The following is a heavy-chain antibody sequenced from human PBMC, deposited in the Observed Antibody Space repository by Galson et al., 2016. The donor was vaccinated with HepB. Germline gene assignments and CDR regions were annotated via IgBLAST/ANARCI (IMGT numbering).Heavy chain of an antibody. Sequence: SLRLSCAASGFAFGTYAMSWVRQAPGKGLEWVAGIGPDGTRAHYADSVKGRFTISRDNFKNTLSLQINNLGGEDTAVYYCAKDRGGRGYLYVMDVWGQGTTVIVSS. CDR3: AKDRGGRGYLYVMDV. CDR2: IGPDGTRA. CDR1: GFAFGTYA. D-gene: IGHD3-10*01. J-gene: IGHJ6*02. V-gene: IGHV3-23*01.